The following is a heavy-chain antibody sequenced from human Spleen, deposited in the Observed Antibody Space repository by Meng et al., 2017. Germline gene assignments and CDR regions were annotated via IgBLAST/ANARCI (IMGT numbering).Heavy chain of an antibody. CDR1: GGSFSGYY. CDR2: INHSGST. J-gene: IGHJ4*02. V-gene: IGHV4-34*01. Sequence: QLNHGGAGLLKPPETLSLTCSVYGGSFSGYYWSWIRQPPGKGLEWIGEINHSGSTNYNPSLKSRVTISLDTSQNNLSLKLSSVTAADSAVYYCARGPTTMAHDFDYWGQGTLVTVSS. CDR3: ARGPTTMAHDFDY. D-gene: IGHD4-11*01.